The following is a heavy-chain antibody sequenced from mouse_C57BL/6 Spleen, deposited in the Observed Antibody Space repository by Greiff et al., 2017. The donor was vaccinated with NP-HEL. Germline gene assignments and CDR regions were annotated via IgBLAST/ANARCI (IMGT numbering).Heavy chain of an antibody. CDR1: GFSLTSYA. CDR3: ARDYGSSPFDY. J-gene: IGHJ2*01. D-gene: IGHD1-1*01. CDR2: IWTGGGT. V-gene: IGHV2-9-1*01. Sequence: VKLMVSGPGLVAPSQSLSITCTVSGFSLTSYAISWVRLPPGKGLEWLGVIWTGGGTNYNSALNSRLSISKDNSKSQVFLKMNSLQTDDTARYYCARDYGSSPFDYWGQGTTLTVSS.